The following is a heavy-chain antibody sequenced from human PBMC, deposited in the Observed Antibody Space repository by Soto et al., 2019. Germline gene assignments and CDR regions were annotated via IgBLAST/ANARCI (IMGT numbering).Heavy chain of an antibody. D-gene: IGHD3-10*01. J-gene: IGHJ4*02. CDR3: ARWFTYGNFDYFDY. CDR1: GFTFSSDW. V-gene: IGHV3-74*01. CDR2: IDSGGRTT. Sequence: GGSLRLSCAASGFTFSSDWMHWFRQAPGKGLVWVSRIDSGGRTTTYADSVRGRFTISRDNTKNTLYLQMNGLRAEDTALYYCARWFTYGNFDYFDYWGQGTQVTVSS.